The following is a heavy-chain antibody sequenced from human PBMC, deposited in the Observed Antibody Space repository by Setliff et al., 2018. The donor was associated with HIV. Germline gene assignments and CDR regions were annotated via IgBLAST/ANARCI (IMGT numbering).Heavy chain of an antibody. D-gene: IGHD3-10*01. CDR1: GGSISSSSYY. V-gene: IGHV4-61*02. Sequence: PSETLSLTCTVSGGSISSSSYYWGWIRQPAGKGLEWIGRIYTSGSTNYNPSLKSRVTISVDTSKNQFSLKLSSVTAADTALYYCAREGGQGCSGSGSFYHRNFDLWGRGTLVTVSS. CDR2: IYTSGST. J-gene: IGHJ2*01. CDR3: AREGGQGCSGSGSFYHRNFDL.